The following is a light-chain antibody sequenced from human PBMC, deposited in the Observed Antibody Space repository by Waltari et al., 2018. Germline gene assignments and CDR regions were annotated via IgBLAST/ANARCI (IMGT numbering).Light chain of an antibody. J-gene: IGKJ1*01. CDR3: QQYYTYWT. Sequence: DIQMTQSPSTLAASVGDRVTITCRASQTIITWLAWYQQKPGKAPKLLIYKASSLESGVPSRFSGSRAGTEFSLTISSLQPDDSATYYCQQYYTYWTFGQGTKVDIK. V-gene: IGKV1-5*03. CDR1: QTIITW. CDR2: KAS.